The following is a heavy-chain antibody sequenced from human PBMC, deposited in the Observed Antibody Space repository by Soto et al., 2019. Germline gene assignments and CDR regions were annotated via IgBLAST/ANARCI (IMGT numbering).Heavy chain of an antibody. CDR2: INHSGSV. V-gene: IGHV4-34*01. J-gene: IGHJ6*03. Sequence: SETLSLTCAVYGGSFSGYYWSWIRQPPGKGLEWIGEINHSGSVNYNPSLESRLTMSVDTSKNQISLRLSSVTVADTALYYCARGVGYYYMDVWGEGTSVTVSS. CDR3: ARGVGYYYMDV. CDR1: GGSFSGYY.